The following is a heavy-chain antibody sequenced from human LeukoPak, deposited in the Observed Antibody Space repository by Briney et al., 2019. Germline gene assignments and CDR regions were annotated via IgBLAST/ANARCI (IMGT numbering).Heavy chain of an antibody. V-gene: IGHV1-46*01. Sequence: GASVKVSCKASGYTFTSYYMHWVRQAPGQGLEWMGIINPSGGSTSYAQKFQGRVTMTRDMSTSTVYMELSSLRSEDTAVYYCARVGSGGSWTNYYYYYMDVWGKGTTVTVSS. CDR3: ARVGSGGSWTNYYYYYMDV. J-gene: IGHJ6*03. CDR2: INPSGGST. CDR1: GYTFTSYY. D-gene: IGHD2-15*01.